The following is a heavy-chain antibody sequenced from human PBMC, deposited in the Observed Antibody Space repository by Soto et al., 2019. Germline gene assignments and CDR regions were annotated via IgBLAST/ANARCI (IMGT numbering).Heavy chain of an antibody. CDR1: GNSFTSYS. CDR2: IIAGNGNT. Sequence: GPSLKVSCKASGNSFTSYSIHWVRQAPGQRLEWVGWIIAGNGNTIYSQNFRGRVSITRDTSAGTAYMELSSLRSEDTAVYYCARDYENASGLDYWGQGTQVTVSS. V-gene: IGHV1-3*01. CDR3: ARDYENASGLDY. D-gene: IGHD3-16*01. J-gene: IGHJ4*02.